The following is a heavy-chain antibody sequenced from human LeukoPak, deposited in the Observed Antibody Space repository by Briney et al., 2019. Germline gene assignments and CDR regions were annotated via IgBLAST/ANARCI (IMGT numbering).Heavy chain of an antibody. CDR2: VIPILGIA. J-gene: IGHJ3*02. D-gene: IGHD1-1*01. CDR3: ARQTRLDDAFDI. V-gene: IGHV1-69*04. Sequence: ASVKVSCKASGGTFSSYAISWVRQAPGQGLEWMGRVIPILGIANYAQKFQGRVTITADKSTSTAYMDLSSLRSEDTAVYYCARQTRLDDAFDIWGKGTMVTVSS. CDR1: GGTFSSYA.